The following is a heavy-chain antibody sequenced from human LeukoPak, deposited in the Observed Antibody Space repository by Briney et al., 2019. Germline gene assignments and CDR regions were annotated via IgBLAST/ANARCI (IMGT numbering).Heavy chain of an antibody. CDR1: GFTLSTYS. D-gene: IGHD3-10*01. V-gene: IGHV3-21*01. CDR2: MTNSRSY. J-gene: IGHJ4*02. CDR3: ARARFGVHYFDY. Sequence: PGGSLRLSCTVSGFTLSTYSLNWVRRAPGKGLEWVSLMTNSRSYYADSVKGRFTISRDNAKNSLDLVMSSLRVDDTAVYYCARARFGVHYFDYWGQGTLVTVSS.